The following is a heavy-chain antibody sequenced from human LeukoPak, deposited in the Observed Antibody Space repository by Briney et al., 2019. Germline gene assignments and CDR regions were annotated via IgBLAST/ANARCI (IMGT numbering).Heavy chain of an antibody. CDR1: GGTFSSYA. D-gene: IGHD2-15*01. V-gene: IGHV1-69*04. CDR2: IIPILGIA. CDR3: ARVSVRVGVYYFDY. Sequence: GSSVKVSCKASGGTFSSYAISWVRQAPGQGLEWMGRIIPILGIANYAQKFQGRVTITADKSTSTAYMELSSLRSEDTAVYYCARVSVRVGVYYFDYWGQGTLVIVSS. J-gene: IGHJ4*02.